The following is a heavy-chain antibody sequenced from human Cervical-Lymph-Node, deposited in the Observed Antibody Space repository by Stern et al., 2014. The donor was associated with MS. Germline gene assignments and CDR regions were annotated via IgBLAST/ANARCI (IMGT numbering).Heavy chain of an antibody. CDR1: GGTFSTYA. CDR3: ASGGRSSWCFDL. CDR2: IFPITETP. Sequence: VQLVESGAEVKKPGSSVKVSCKASGGTFSTYAIGWVRQAPGQGLEWMGGIFPITETPNYEQKFQGRLTITAAESTTTAYMELSSLRAEDTAIYYCASGGRSSWCFDLWGRGTLVTVSS. D-gene: IGHD6-6*01. V-gene: IGHV1-69*01. J-gene: IGHJ2*01.